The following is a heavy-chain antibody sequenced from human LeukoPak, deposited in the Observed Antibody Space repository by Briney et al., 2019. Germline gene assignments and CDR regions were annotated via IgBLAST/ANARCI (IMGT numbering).Heavy chain of an antibody. V-gene: IGHV3-23*01. CDR3: AKDLSYGYKD. CDR2: LSGNGVKT. D-gene: IGHD3-16*01. CDR1: GFTFSSYA. Sequence: GGSLRLSCAASGFTFSSYAMAWVRQAPGKGLEWVSALSGNGVKTYYADSVKGRFTIFRDNSENILYLQMNSLRAEGTAIYYCAKDLSYGYKDWGQGTLVTVSS. J-gene: IGHJ4*02.